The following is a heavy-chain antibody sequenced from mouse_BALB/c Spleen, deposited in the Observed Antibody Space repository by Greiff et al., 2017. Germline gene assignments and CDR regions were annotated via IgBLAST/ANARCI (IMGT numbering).Heavy chain of an antibody. Sequence: EVKVVESGGGLVQPGGSLKLSCAASGFTFSSYTMSWVRQTPEKRLEWVAYISNGGGSTYYPDTVKGRFTISRDNAKNTLYLQMSSLKSEDTAMYYCARRKWTDGTYFDVWGAGTTVTVSS. D-gene: IGHD1-3*01. CDR2: ISNGGGST. V-gene: IGHV5-12-2*01. J-gene: IGHJ1*01. CDR1: GFTFSSYT. CDR3: ARRKWTDGTYFDV.